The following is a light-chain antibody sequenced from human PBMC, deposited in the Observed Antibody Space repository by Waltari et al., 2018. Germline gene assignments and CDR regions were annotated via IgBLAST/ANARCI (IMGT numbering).Light chain of an antibody. CDR3: SSYTSSSTLV. Sequence: QSALTQPASVSGSPGQSITIHCTGTSSDVGGYNYVSWYQQHPGKAPKLMIYEVSNRPSGVSNRFSGSKSGNTASLTISGLQAEDEADYYCSSYTSSSTLVFGGGTKLTVL. V-gene: IGLV2-14*01. CDR1: SSDVGGYNY. J-gene: IGLJ3*02. CDR2: EVS.